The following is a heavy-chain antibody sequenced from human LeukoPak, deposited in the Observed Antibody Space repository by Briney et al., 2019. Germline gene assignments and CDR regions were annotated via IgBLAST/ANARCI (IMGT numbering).Heavy chain of an antibody. V-gene: IGHV4-31*02. Sequence: SETLSLTCTVSGVSISSADYYWSWIRQHPGRGLEWIGYIYYSGNTYYNPSLKSRLTISVDTSKNQFSLKLSSVTAADTAVYYCARAPKHTNSWYYFDYWGQGTLVSVSS. D-gene: IGHD2-2*01. CDR3: ARAPKHTNSWYYFDY. CDR1: GVSISSADYY. J-gene: IGHJ4*02. CDR2: IYYSGNT.